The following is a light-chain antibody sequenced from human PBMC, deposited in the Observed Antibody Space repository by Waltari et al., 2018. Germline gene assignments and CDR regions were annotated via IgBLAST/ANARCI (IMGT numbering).Light chain of an antibody. Sequence: QSVLTQPPSVSGAPGQRVTISCTGSSPNIGAGYDVHWYQQLPGTAPKVLIFGNSNRPSGVPDRFSGSKSGTSASLAITGLQAEDEADYYCQSYDSSLSGSLVFGTGTKVTVL. J-gene: IGLJ1*01. CDR3: QSYDSSLSGSLV. V-gene: IGLV1-40*01. CDR2: GNS. CDR1: SPNIGAGYD.